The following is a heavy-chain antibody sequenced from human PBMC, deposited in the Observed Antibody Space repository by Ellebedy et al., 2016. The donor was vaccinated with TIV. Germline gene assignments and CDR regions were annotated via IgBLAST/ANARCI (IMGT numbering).Heavy chain of an antibody. CDR1: GGTFSSYA. V-gene: IGHV1-69*04. CDR2: IIPILGIA. Sequence: SVKVSXXASGGTFSSYAISWVRQAPGQGLEWMGRIIPILGIANYAQKFQGRVTITADKSTSTAYMELSSLRSEDTAVYYCATHSSNDYGDFVGGWFDPWGQGTLVTVSS. J-gene: IGHJ5*02. D-gene: IGHD4-17*01. CDR3: ATHSSNDYGDFVGGWFDP.